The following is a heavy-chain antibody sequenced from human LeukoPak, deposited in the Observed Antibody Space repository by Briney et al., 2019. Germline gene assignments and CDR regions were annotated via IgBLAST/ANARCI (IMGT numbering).Heavy chain of an antibody. CDR1: GFTFSSHW. J-gene: IGHJ4*02. Sequence: PGGSLRLSCAASGFTFSSHWMHWVRQAPGKGLVWVSRINSDWRNINYADSVKGRFTISRDNAKNTLYLQMNSLRVEDTAVYYCTRGPPDGSGNYYPGDFWGQGTLVTVSS. V-gene: IGHV3-74*01. D-gene: IGHD3-10*01. CDR2: INSDWRNI. CDR3: TRGPPDGSGNYYPGDF.